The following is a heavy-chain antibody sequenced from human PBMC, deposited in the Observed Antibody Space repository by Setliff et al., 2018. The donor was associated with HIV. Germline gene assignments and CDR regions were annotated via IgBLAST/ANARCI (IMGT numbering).Heavy chain of an antibody. Sequence: SLRLSCAASGFTFSDHYMSWIRQAPGKGLEWFSYISGGSTSHMNYADSVRGRFTISRDNAKNSLNLQMNSLRAEDTAMYYCARGGFITPFGLLSYCDGSGYFDYWGQGTLVTVSS. CDR3: ARGGFITPFGLLSYCDGSGYFDY. D-gene: IGHD3-22*01. V-gene: IGHV3-11*06. CDR2: ISGGSTSHM. J-gene: IGHJ4*02. CDR1: GFTFSDHY.